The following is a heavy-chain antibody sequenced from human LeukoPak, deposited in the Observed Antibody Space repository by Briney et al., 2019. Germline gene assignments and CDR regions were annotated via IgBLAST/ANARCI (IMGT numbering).Heavy chain of an antibody. CDR2: MNPNSGNT. V-gene: IGHV1-18*04. CDR1: GYTFTGYY. D-gene: IGHD5-18*01. Sequence: ASVKVSCKASGYTFTGYYMHWVRQAPGQGLEWMGWMNPNSGNTNYAQKLQGRVTMTTDTSTSTAYMELRSLRSDDTAVYYCARVIAHSYGYLAYWGQGTLVTVSS. J-gene: IGHJ4*02. CDR3: ARVIAHSYGYLAY.